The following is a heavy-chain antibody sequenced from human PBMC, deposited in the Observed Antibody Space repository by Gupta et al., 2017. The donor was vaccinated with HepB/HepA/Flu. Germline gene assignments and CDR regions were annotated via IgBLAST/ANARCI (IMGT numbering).Heavy chain of an antibody. D-gene: IGHD3-3*01. Sequence: EVQLVESGGGLVKPGGSLRLSCAASGFTFSSYSMNWVRQAPGKGLEWVSSISSSSSYIYYADSVKGRFTISRDNAKNSLYLQMNSLRAEDTAVYYCARVRGTVFGVVIRADAFDIWGQGTMVTVSS. V-gene: IGHV3-21*01. CDR1: GFTFSSYS. CDR3: ARVRGTVFGVVIRADAFDI. J-gene: IGHJ3*02. CDR2: ISSSSSYI.